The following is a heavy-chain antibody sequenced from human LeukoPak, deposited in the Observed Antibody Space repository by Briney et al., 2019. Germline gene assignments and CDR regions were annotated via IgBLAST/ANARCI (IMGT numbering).Heavy chain of an antibody. CDR2: INHSGST. V-gene: IGHV4-34*01. J-gene: IGHJ5*02. CDR1: GGSFSGYY. D-gene: IGHD6-13*01. Sequence: SETLSLTCAVYGGSFSGYYWSWIRQPPGKGLEWIGEINHSGSTNYNPSLKSRVTISVDTSKNQFSLKLSSVTAADTAVYYCARNEGQQLLRSWFDPWGQGTLVTVSS. CDR3: ARNEGQQLLRSWFDP.